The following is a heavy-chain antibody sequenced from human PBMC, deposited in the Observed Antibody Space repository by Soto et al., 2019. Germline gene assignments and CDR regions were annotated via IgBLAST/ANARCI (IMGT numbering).Heavy chain of an antibody. CDR3: ARDLTTATGAFDY. J-gene: IGHJ4*02. CDR2: IYYSGST. Sequence: SETLPLTWTVAGGSISGYCCRWIRQPPGKGLEWIGYIYYSGSTNYNPSLKSRVTISVDNAKNSLFLQVNSLRDEDTAVYFCARDLTTATGAFDYWGQGTLVTSPQ. CDR1: GGSISGYC. D-gene: IGHD1-1*01. V-gene: IGHV4-59*12.